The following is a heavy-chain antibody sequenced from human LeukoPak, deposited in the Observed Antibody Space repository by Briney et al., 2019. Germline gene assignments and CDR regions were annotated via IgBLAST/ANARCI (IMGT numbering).Heavy chain of an antibody. J-gene: IGHJ6*03. V-gene: IGHV4-39*07. CDR1: GGSISSSSYY. D-gene: IGHD5-12*01. CDR2: IYYSGST. Sequence: SETLSLTCTVSGGSISSSSYYWGWIRQPPGKGLEWIGSIYYSGSTYYNPSLKSRVTISVDTSKNQFSLKLSSVTAADTALYYCARLGEATQSNYYYYYMDVWGKGTTVTVSS. CDR3: ARLGEATQSNYYYYYMDV.